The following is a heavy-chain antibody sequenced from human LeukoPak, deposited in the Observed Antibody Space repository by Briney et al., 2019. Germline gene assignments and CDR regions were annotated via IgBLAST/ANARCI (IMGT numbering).Heavy chain of an antibody. CDR3: AKAPVTTCSGAYCYPFDY. V-gene: IGHV3-48*03. J-gene: IGHJ4*02. Sequence: GGSLRLSCAASGFTFSSYEMNWVRQAPGKGLEWVSYISSSGSTIYYADSVKGRFTISRDNAKNSLYLQMNSLRAEDTAVYYCAKAPVTTCSGAYCYPFDYWGQGTLVTVSS. D-gene: IGHD2-15*01. CDR1: GFTFSSYE. CDR2: ISSSGSTI.